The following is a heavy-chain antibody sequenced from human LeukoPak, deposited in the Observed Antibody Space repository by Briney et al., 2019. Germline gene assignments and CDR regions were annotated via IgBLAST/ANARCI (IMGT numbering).Heavy chain of an antibody. CDR3: ARITPGNWFDP. J-gene: IGHJ5*02. V-gene: IGHV4-59*01. D-gene: IGHD1-14*01. CDR2: IYYSGST. Sequence: PSETLSLTCTVSGGSISSYYWSWIRQPPGKGLEWIGYIYYSGSTNYNPSLKSRVTISVDTSKNQFSLKLSSVTAADMAVYYCARITPGNWFDPWGQGTLVTVSS. CDR1: GGSISSYY.